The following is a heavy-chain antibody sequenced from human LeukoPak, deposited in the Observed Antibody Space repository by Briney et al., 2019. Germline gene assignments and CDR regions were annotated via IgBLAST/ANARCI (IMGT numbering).Heavy chain of an antibody. CDR1: GFTFDDYA. Sequence: PGGSLRLSCAASGFTFDDYAMHWVRQAPGKGLEWVSGISWNSGSIGYADSVKGRFTISGDNAKNSLYLQMNSLRAEDMALYYCAKGWSRIAVAGTDYWGQGTLVTVSS. J-gene: IGHJ4*02. CDR3: AKGWSRIAVAGTDY. CDR2: ISWNSGSI. D-gene: IGHD6-19*01. V-gene: IGHV3-9*03.